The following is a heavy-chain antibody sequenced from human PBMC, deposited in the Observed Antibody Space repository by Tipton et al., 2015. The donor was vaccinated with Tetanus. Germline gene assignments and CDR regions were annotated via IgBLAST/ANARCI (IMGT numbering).Heavy chain of an antibody. CDR2: TYHSGST. CDR1: GDSISTSTYY. J-gene: IGHJ4*02. D-gene: IGHD5-18*01. Sequence: TLSLTCIVSGDSISTSTYYWGWIRQSPGKGLEWIGSTYHSGSTYYNPSLKSRVTISVGTSGNQFSLKLNSVTAADTAVYYCARGVDRAKAGTDWGQGTLVTVSS. V-gene: IGHV4-39*01. CDR3: ARGVDRAKAGTD.